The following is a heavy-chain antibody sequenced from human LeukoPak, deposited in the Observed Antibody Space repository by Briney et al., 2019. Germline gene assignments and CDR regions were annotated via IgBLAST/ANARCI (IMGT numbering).Heavy chain of an antibody. CDR1: GFTFSSYA. CDR2: ISGSGGST. V-gene: IGHV3-23*01. J-gene: IGHJ4*02. Sequence: GGSLRLSCAASGFTFSSYAMSWVRQAPGKGLEWVSAISGSGGSTYYADSVKGRFTISRDNSKNTLYLQMNSLRAEDTAVYYCAEAHDYGDYTDFDYWGQGTLVTVSS. CDR3: AEAHDYGDYTDFDY. D-gene: IGHD4-17*01.